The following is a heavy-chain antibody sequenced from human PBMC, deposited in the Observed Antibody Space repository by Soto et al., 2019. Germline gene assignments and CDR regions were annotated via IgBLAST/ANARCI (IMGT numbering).Heavy chain of an antibody. D-gene: IGHD3-16*01. CDR3: AGDGVRNGAYNGWLDP. CDR2: IKQDGREK. CDR1: GFSFSSYW. Sequence: DVQLVESGEDLVQPGGSLRLSSAASGFSFSSYWMTWVRKAPGKGLEWVANIKQDGREKYYVASVKGRFTISRDNGKNLLFLQMDSLTPDDTAVYYCAGDGVRNGAYNGWLDPWGQGTLVTVSS. V-gene: IGHV3-7*03. J-gene: IGHJ5*02.